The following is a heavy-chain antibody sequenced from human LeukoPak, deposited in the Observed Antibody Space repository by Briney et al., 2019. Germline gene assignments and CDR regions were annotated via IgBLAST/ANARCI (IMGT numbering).Heavy chain of an antibody. Sequence: GGSLRLSCAASGFTVSSKYMSWVRQAPGKGLEWVSILYSDGSTYYADSVEGRFTISRDKSKNTLYLQMNSLRAEDTAVYYCAKVRYFDWLSPFNWFDPWGQGTLVTVSS. V-gene: IGHV3-66*01. CDR1: GFTVSSKY. CDR2: LYSDGST. CDR3: AKVRYFDWLSPFNWFDP. J-gene: IGHJ5*02. D-gene: IGHD3-9*01.